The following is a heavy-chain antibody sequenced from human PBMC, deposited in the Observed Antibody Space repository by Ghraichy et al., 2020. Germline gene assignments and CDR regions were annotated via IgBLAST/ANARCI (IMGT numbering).Heavy chain of an antibody. D-gene: IGHD2-8*01. J-gene: IGHJ6*02. CDR1: GGSISSGGYS. V-gene: IGHV4-30-2*01. Sequence: SETLSLTCAVSGGSISSGGYSWSWIRQPPGKGLEWIGYIYHSGSTYYNPSLKSRVTISVDRSKNQFSLKLSSVTAADTAVYYCARLCTNGVCYRGYYYYGMDVWGQGTTVTVSS. CDR2: IYHSGST. CDR3: ARLCTNGVCYRGYYYYGMDV.